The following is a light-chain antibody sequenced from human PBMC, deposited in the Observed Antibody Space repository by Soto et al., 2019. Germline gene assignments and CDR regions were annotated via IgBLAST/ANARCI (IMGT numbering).Light chain of an antibody. Sequence: EMVLTQSPGTLSLSPGERAILSCRASQSVSSYLAWYQQKPGQAPRLLIYGASSRATGIPDKFSGSGSGTDFTLTIDGLEPEDFAVYYCQQYGYSPITFGQGTRLEIK. CDR2: GAS. V-gene: IGKV3-20*01. J-gene: IGKJ5*01. CDR3: QQYGYSPIT. CDR1: QSVSSY.